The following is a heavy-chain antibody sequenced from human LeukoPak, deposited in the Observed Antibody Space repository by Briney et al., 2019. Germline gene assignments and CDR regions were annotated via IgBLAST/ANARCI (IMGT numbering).Heavy chain of an antibody. CDR1: GFTFSSYA. Sequence: GGSLRLSCAASGFTFSSYAMHWVRQAPGKGLEWVAVISYDGSNKYYADSVKGRFTISRDNSKNTLYLQMNSLRAEDTAVYYCARSLDYWGQGTLVTVSS. J-gene: IGHJ4*02. CDR3: ARSLDY. V-gene: IGHV3-30-3*01. CDR2: ISYDGSNK.